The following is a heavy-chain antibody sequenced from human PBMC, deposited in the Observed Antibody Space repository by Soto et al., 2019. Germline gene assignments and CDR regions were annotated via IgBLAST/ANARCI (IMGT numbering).Heavy chain of an antibody. D-gene: IGHD3-10*01. CDR1: GYTFTSYD. V-gene: IGHV1-8*01. Sequence: ASVKFSCKASGYTFTSYDINWVRQATGQGLEWMGWMNPSSGNTGYAQKFQGRVTMTRNTSISTAYMELSSLRSEDTAVYYCARGMMVRGVDPGVYYYCYGMDVWGQGTTVTVSS. J-gene: IGHJ6*02. CDR3: ARGMMVRGVDPGVYYYCYGMDV. CDR2: MNPSSGNT.